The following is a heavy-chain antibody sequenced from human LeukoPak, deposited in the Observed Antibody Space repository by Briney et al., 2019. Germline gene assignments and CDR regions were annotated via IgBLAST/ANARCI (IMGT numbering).Heavy chain of an antibody. Sequence: GGSLRLSCVASGFTFGTYAMSWVRQAPGKGLEWVSSISGGSGNTYYADSVKGRFTISRDNSKNTLYVQMNSLRAEDTAVYYCAKRISSRTGGYRLDYWGQGTLVTVSS. CDR3: AKRISSRTGGYRLDY. CDR1: GFTFGTYA. V-gene: IGHV3-23*01. CDR2: ISGGSGNT. J-gene: IGHJ4*02. D-gene: IGHD5-24*01.